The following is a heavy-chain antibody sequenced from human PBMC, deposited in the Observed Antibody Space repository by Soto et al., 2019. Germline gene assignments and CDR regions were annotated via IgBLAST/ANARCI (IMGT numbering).Heavy chain of an antibody. D-gene: IGHD2-2*01. J-gene: IGHJ6*03. CDR3: AREGSSTSSRRGYYYYYYMDV. CDR2: MNPNSGNT. CDR1: GYTFTSYD. V-gene: IGHV1-8*01. Sequence: ASVKVSCKASGYTFTSYDINWVRQATGQGLEWMGWMNPNSGNTGYAQKFQGRVTMTRNTSISTAYMELSSLRSEDTAMYYCAREGSSTSSRRGYYYYYYMDVWGKGTTVTVSS.